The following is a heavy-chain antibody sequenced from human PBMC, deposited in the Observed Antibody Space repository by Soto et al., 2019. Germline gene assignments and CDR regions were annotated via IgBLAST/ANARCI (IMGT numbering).Heavy chain of an antibody. CDR2: IKQDGSEK. CDR3: ARGGWNYDWERRYYYYYGMDV. D-gene: IGHD1-7*01. Sequence: VSLRLSCAASGFTFSSYWMSWVRQAPGKGLEWVANIKQDGSEKYYVDSVKGRFTISRDNAKNSLYLQMNSLRAEDTAVYYCARGGWNYDWERRYYYYYGMDVWGQGTTVTV. CDR1: GFTFSSYW. J-gene: IGHJ6*02. V-gene: IGHV3-7*03.